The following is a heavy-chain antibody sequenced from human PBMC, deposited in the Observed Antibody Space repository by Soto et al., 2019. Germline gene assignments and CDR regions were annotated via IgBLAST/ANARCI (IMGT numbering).Heavy chain of an antibody. CDR1: GGSISRSSYY. J-gene: IGHJ4*02. CDR3: APSPRSGPPYY. Sequence: QLQLQESGPGLVKPSETLSLTCTVSGGSISRSSYYWGWIRQPPGKGLEWIGSIYYSGSTYYNPSPKSRVTISVDTSKNQFSLKLSSVTAADTAVYYCAPSPRSGPPYYWGQGTLVTVSS. CDR2: IYYSGST. D-gene: IGHD6-19*01. V-gene: IGHV4-39*01.